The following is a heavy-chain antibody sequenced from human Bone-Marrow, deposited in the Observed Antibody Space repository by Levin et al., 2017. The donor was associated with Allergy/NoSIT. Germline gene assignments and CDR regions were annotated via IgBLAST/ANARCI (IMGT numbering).Heavy chain of an antibody. D-gene: IGHD3-9*01. Sequence: SETLSLTCNVSGGSINSGDSYWSWIRQPPGKGLEWIGYIYYSGSTYYNPSLKSRITISIDTSKSQFSLQMSSVTAADTAVYYCARLSLTFYDILTGYYSPIGTFDYWGQGTLVTVSS. CDR3: ARLSLTFYDILTGYYSPIGTFDY. CDR1: GGSINSGDSY. J-gene: IGHJ4*02. V-gene: IGHV4-30-4*01. CDR2: IYYSGST.